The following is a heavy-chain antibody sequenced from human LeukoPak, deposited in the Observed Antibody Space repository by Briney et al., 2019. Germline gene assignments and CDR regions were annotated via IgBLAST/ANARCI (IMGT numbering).Heavy chain of an antibody. Sequence: ASVKDSFKASGYTFTSYGISWVRQAPGQGLEWMGWNSAYNGNTNYPQKLQGRVTMTTDTSTSTAYMELRSLRSDDTAVYYCARDRFAAAASSPVDYWGQGTLVTVSS. CDR2: NSAYNGNT. J-gene: IGHJ4*02. V-gene: IGHV1-18*01. CDR3: ARDRFAAAASSPVDY. CDR1: GYTFTSYG. D-gene: IGHD6-13*01.